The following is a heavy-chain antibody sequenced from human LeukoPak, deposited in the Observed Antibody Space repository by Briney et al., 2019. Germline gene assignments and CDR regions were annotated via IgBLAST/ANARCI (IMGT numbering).Heavy chain of an antibody. V-gene: IGHV4-39*01. J-gene: IGHJ4*02. D-gene: IGHD6-19*01. CDR3: ASVGWNFDY. CDR2: IYYSGST. CDR1: GGSISSSSYY. Sequence: SETLSLTCTVSGGSISSSSYYWGWIRQPPGKGLEWIGSIYYSGSTYYNPSLKSRVTISVDTSKNQFSLKLSSVTAADTAVYYCASVGWNFDYWGQGTLATVSS.